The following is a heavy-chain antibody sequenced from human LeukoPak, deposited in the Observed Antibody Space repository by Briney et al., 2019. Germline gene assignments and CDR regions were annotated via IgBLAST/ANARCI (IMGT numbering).Heavy chain of an antibody. Sequence: GGSLRLSCAASGFTFSSYAMSWVRQAPGKGLEWVSAISGSGGSTYYADSVKGRFTISRDNAKNTLYLQMNSLRAEDTAVYYCARDESTYYYDSSLDYWGQGTLVTVSS. CDR1: GFTFSSYA. J-gene: IGHJ4*02. V-gene: IGHV3-23*01. D-gene: IGHD3-22*01. CDR2: ISGSGGST. CDR3: ARDESTYYYDSSLDY.